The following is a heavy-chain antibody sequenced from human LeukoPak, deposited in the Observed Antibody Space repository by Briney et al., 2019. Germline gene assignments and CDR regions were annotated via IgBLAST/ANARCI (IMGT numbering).Heavy chain of an antibody. J-gene: IGHJ4*02. Sequence: SETLSLTCTVSGGSISSYYWSWIRQPPGKGLEWIGYIYYSGSTNYNPSLKGRVTISVDTSKNQFSLKLSSVTAADTAVYYCARDRNGWDSFDYWGQGTLVTVSS. CDR2: IYYSGST. V-gene: IGHV4-59*01. D-gene: IGHD6-19*01. CDR3: ARDRNGWDSFDY. CDR1: GGSISSYY.